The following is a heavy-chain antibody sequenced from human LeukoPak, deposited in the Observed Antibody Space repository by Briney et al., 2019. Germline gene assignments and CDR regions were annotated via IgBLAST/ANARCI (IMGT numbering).Heavy chain of an antibody. CDR2: IIPIFGTA. D-gene: IGHD5-24*01. V-gene: IGHV1-69*05. Sequence: SVKVSCKASGGTFSSYAISWVRQAPGQGLEWMGRIIPIFGTANYAQKFQGRVTITTDESTSTAYMELSSLRSEDTAVYYCARDRDGYNSVRSYWYFDLWGRGTLVTVSS. CDR3: ARDRDGYNSVRSYWYFDL. CDR1: GGTFSSYA. J-gene: IGHJ2*01.